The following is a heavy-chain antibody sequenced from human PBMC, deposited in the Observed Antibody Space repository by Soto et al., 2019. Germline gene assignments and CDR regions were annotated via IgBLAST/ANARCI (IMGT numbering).Heavy chain of an antibody. Sequence: QVQLQESGPGLVKPSETQSLTCTVSGGSISSYYWSWIRQPPGKGLEWIGYIYYSGSTNYNPSLKSRVTISVDTSKNQFSLKLSSVTAADTAVYYCARGGGIYCSGGSCYSFDYWGQGTLVTVSS. J-gene: IGHJ4*02. D-gene: IGHD2-15*01. V-gene: IGHV4-59*01. CDR2: IYYSGST. CDR3: ARGGGIYCSGGSCYSFDY. CDR1: GGSISSYY.